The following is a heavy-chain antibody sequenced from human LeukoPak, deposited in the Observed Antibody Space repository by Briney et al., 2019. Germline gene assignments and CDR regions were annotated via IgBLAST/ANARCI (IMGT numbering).Heavy chain of an antibody. CDR2: IGPTGSDR. V-gene: IGHV3-21*06. CDR1: GLTFSTSG. Sequence: GGSLRLSCTASGLTFSTSGFNWVRQAPGKGLEWVASIGPTGSDRYHADSIKGRFTISRDNANNFLYLQMNSLRAEDTAVYYCATETNGRHYDYWGQGTLLNLSS. D-gene: IGHD1-14*01. J-gene: IGHJ4*02. CDR3: ATETNGRHYDY.